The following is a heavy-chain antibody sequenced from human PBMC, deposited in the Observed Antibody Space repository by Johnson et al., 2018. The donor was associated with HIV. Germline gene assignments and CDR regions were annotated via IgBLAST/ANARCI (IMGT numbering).Heavy chain of an antibody. CDR2: ISYDGSNR. D-gene: IGHD6-25*01. CDR1: GFTFNSYA. J-gene: IGHJ3*02. Sequence: QVQLVESGGGVDQPGRSLRLSCSASGFTFNSYAMHWVCQAPGKGLEWVAVISYDGSNRYYADSVKGRFTISRDNSKNTLYLQMNSLRAEDTAVYYCARATDQRLDAFDIWGQGTMVTVSS. CDR3: ARATDQRLDAFDI. V-gene: IGHV3-30-3*01.